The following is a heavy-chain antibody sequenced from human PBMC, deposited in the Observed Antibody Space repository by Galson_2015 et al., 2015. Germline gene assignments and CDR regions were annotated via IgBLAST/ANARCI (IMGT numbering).Heavy chain of an antibody. CDR2: IKKDGSEK. CDR3: AGLGGYYFYGMDV. Sequence: SLRLSCAASGFTFSSNWMSWVRQAPGKGLEWVANIKKDGSEKYYVDSVKGRFTISRDNAKNSLFLQINSLRAEDTAVYYCAGLGGYYFYGMDVWGQGTTVTVSS. CDR1: GFTFSSNW. J-gene: IGHJ6*02. V-gene: IGHV3-7*01.